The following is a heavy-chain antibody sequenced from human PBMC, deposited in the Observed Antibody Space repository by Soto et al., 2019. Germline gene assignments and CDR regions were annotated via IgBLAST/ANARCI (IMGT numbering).Heavy chain of an antibody. V-gene: IGHV1-46*01. CDR2: INPYNGNT. Sequence: ASVKVSCKASGYTFSSYYMHWVRQAPGQGLEWMGIINPYNGNTTYAQKIQGRVTMTTDTSTSTAYMELRSLRSDDTAVYYCARGVGSGSYYNQYNWFDPWGQGTLVTVSS. CDR1: GYTFSSYY. D-gene: IGHD3-10*01. J-gene: IGHJ5*02. CDR3: ARGVGSGSYYNQYNWFDP.